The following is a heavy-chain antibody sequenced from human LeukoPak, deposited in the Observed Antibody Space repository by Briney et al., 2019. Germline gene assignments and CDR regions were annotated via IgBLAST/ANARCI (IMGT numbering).Heavy chain of an antibody. Sequence: GGSLRLSCAASGFTFSSYGMSWVRQAPGKGLEWVSAISGSGGSTYYADSVKGRFTISRDNSKNTVYLQMNSLRAEDTAVYYCARDPGSEYYYDSSGSWGQGTLVTVSS. D-gene: IGHD3-22*01. CDR2: ISGSGGST. J-gene: IGHJ5*02. V-gene: IGHV3-23*01. CDR1: GFTFSSYG. CDR3: ARDPGSEYYYDSSGS.